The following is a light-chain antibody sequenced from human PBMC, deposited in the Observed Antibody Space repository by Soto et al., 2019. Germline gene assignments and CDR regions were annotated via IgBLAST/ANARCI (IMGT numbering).Light chain of an antibody. Sequence: EIVLTQSPGXLXLSPGERATLSCRASQSVSSTYLGWYQQKPGQAPRLLISGASNRATGIPDRFSGSGSGTDFTLTISRLAPEDFAVYYCQQFGTIPFTFGPGTKVDV. J-gene: IGKJ3*01. CDR3: QQFGTIPFT. CDR1: QSVSSTY. V-gene: IGKV3-20*01. CDR2: GAS.